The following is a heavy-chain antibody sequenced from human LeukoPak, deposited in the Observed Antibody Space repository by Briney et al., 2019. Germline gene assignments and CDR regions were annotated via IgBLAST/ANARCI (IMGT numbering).Heavy chain of an antibody. V-gene: IGHV3-21*03. J-gene: IGHJ3*01. CDR3: ARGRSITLLRGVDRSDGFDL. D-gene: IGHD3-10*01. CDR1: GFTFSRSI. CDR2: TDTSGNYI. Sequence: VGSLRHSRADSGFTFSRSIMNWVRPAPGKGLEWVSFTDTSGNYIYYGDSVRGGFTTSRDNAQKSLFLYINGLRDADTPVYITARGRSITLLRGVDRSDGFDLGGQGAMVAVSS.